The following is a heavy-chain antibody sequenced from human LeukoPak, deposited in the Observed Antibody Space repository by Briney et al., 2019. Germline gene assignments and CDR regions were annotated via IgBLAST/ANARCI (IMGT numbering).Heavy chain of an antibody. V-gene: IGHV3-9*01. J-gene: IGHJ4*02. Sequence: GGSLRLSCAASGFTFDDYAMHWVRQAPGKGLQWVPGISWNSGSIGHADSVKGRFTISRDNAKNSLYLQMNSLRAEDTALYYCAKDTDGAAAGTTWGHWGQGTLVTVSS. CDR2: ISWNSGSI. D-gene: IGHD6-13*01. CDR3: AKDTDGAAAGTTWGH. CDR1: GFTFDDYA.